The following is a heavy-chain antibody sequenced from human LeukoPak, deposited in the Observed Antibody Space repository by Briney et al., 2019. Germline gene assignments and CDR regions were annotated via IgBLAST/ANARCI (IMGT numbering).Heavy chain of an antibody. CDR1: GGSISSSSYY. CDR3: ARTPLAGATASPLDY. J-gene: IGHJ4*02. V-gene: IGHV4-39*07. CDR2: IYYSGST. Sequence: SETLSLTCTVSGGSISSSSYYWGWIRQPPGKGLEWIGSIYYSGSTYYNPSLKSRVTISVDTSKNQFSLKLSSVTAADTAVYYCARTPLAGATASPLDYWGQGTLVTVSS.